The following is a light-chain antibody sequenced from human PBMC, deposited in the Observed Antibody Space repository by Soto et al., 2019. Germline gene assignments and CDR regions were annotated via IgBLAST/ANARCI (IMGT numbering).Light chain of an antibody. CDR3: QQYNDWPQT. V-gene: IGKV3-15*01. J-gene: IGKJ1*01. Sequence: EIVMTQSPATLSVSPGERATLSCRASQSVDSNLAWYQQQPGQAPRLLVYAASTRATGLPAKYSGSGSGTEFTLTITSLQSEDFEVYYCQQYNDWPQTFGQGTKVEIK. CDR1: QSVDSN. CDR2: AAS.